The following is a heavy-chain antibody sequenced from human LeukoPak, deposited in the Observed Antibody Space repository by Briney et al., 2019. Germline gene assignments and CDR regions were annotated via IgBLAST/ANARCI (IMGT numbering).Heavy chain of an antibody. V-gene: IGHV4-59*08. CDR1: GSSINDYY. CDR3: SRLGHCSGGCCYFDY. J-gene: IGHJ4*02. CDR2: RHYIADY. Sequence: SQTLFLTCTVSGSSINDYYWSWIRQPPGKWLEWHRYRHYIADYNNNPSVRSRITISLDASKNQVSLRLSSVSAADTAVYYCSRLGHCSGGCCYFDYWGQGILVTVSS. D-gene: IGHD2-15*01.